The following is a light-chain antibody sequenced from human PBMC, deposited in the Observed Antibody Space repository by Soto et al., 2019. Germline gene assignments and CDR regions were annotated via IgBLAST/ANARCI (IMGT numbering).Light chain of an antibody. CDR2: HAS. CDR3: QQYNSYSTFGPAT. CDR1: QTISSW. V-gene: IGKV1-5*01. Sequence: DIQMTQPPSTLSGSVGDRVTITCRASQTISSWLAWYQQKPGTAPKVLIYHASNLQSGVPSRFSGSGFGTEFTLTITSLQPDDFATYYCQQYNSYSTFGPATFGQGTKVDIK. J-gene: IGKJ1*01.